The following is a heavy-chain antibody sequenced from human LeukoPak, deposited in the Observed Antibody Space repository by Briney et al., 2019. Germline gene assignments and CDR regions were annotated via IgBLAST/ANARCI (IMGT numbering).Heavy chain of an antibody. CDR1: GYTFPSYG. CDR3: ARDRTKWFGELLAY. V-gene: IGHV1-18*01. D-gene: IGHD3-10*01. J-gene: IGHJ4*02. CDR2: ISGDNDKR. Sequence: GASVKVSCKASGYTFPSYGISWVRQAPGQGLEWMGWISGDNDKRNYAQQFQGRVTMTTDTSTNTAYMDLRSLRSDDTAVYYCARDRTKWFGELLAYWGQGTLVTVSS.